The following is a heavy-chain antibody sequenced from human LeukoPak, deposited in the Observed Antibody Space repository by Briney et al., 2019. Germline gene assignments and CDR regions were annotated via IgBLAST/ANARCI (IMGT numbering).Heavy chain of an antibody. CDR1: GGSISSGGYY. CDR3: ARNKGSGYCSGGSCPPGY. Sequence: KTSETLSLTCTVSGGSISSGGYYWSWIRQHPGKGLEWIGYIYYSGSTYYNPSLKSRVTISVDTSKNQFSLKLSSVTAADTAVYYCARNKGSGYCSGGSCPPGYWGQGTLVTVSS. CDR2: IYYSGST. D-gene: IGHD2-15*01. V-gene: IGHV4-31*03. J-gene: IGHJ4*02.